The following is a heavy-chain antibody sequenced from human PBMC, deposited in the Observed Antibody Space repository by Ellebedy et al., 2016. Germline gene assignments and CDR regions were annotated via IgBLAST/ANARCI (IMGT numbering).Heavy chain of an antibody. CDR1: GFTFSDYG. CDR3: ARGRWGTATTDIDY. J-gene: IGHJ4*02. V-gene: IGHV3-23*01. D-gene: IGHD1-26*01. Sequence: GESLKISCAASGFTFSDYGMSWVRQAPGKGLEWISAITGDGGGTYYADSVKGRFTISRDSSKNTLYLQVSSLRAEDTAVYYCARGRWGTATTDIDYWGQGTLVTVSS. CDR2: ITGDGGGT.